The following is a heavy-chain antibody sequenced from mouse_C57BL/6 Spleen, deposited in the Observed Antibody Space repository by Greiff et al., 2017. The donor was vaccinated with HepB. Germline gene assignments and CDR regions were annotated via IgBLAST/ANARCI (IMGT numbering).Heavy chain of an antibody. D-gene: IGHD1-1*01. J-gene: IGHJ2*01. V-gene: IGHV1-80*01. CDR1: GYAFSSYW. Sequence: VKLQESGAELVKPGASVKISCKASGYAFSSYWMNWVKQRPGKGLEWIGQIYPGDGDTNYNGKFKGKATLTADKSSSTAYMQLSSLTSEDSAVYFCARITTVVAYDFDYWGQGTTLTVSS. CDR2: IYPGDGDT. CDR3: ARITTVVAYDFDY.